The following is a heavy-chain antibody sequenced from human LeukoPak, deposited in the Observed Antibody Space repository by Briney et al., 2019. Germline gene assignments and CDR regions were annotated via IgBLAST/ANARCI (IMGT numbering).Heavy chain of an antibody. D-gene: IGHD3-3*01. V-gene: IGHV4-34*01. Sequence: PSETLSLTCTVSGGSISSQYWSWIRKPPGKGLEWIGEINHSGSTNYNPSLKSRVTISVDTSKNQFSLKLSSVTDADTAVYYCARGRRGRITIFGVVITQGPLDYWGQGTLVTVSS. J-gene: IGHJ4*02. CDR2: INHSGST. CDR1: GGSISSQY. CDR3: ARGRRGRITIFGVVITQGPLDY.